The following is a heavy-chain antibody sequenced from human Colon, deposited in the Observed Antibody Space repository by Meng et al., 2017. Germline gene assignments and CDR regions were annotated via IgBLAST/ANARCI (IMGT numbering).Heavy chain of an antibody. D-gene: IGHD3-3*01. V-gene: IGHV3-66*02. Sequence: EGRRVGSGGGLVQPGGSLRLSCAVSGFSVSSDFMIWVRQAPGKGLEWVSMIHSSAGTFFADSVKGRFTVSTDNSKNTLYLQMNSLRIEDTAVYHCANRFVWGLGTLVTVSS. CDR3: ANRFV. J-gene: IGHJ4*02. CDR2: IHSSAGT. CDR1: GFSVSSDF.